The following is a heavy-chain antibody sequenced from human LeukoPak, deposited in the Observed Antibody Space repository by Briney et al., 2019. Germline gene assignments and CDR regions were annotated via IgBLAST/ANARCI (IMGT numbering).Heavy chain of an antibody. D-gene: IGHD3-22*01. CDR3: ARVLGNYYDSSGYLDY. Sequence: PSETLSLTCAVYGGSFSGYYWSWIRQPPGKGLEWIGEIYHSGSTNYNPSLKSRVTISVDKSKNQFSLKLSSVTAADTAVYYCARVLGNYYDSSGYLDYWGQGTLVTVSS. CDR2: IYHSGST. CDR1: GGSFSGYY. J-gene: IGHJ4*02. V-gene: IGHV4-34*01.